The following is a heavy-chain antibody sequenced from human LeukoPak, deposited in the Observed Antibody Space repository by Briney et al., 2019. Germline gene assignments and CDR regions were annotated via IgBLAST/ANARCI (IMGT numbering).Heavy chain of an antibody. CDR1: GFTFSSYS. V-gene: IGHV3-21*01. Sequence: GGSLRLSCAASGFTFSSYSMNWVRQAPGKGLEWVSSISSSSSYIYYADSVKGRFTISRENAKNSLYLQMNSLRAEDTAVYYCARMEIVEYDSSGYYSPFLDYWGQGTLVTVSS. J-gene: IGHJ4*02. D-gene: IGHD3-22*01. CDR3: ARMEIVEYDSSGYYSPFLDY. CDR2: ISSSSSYI.